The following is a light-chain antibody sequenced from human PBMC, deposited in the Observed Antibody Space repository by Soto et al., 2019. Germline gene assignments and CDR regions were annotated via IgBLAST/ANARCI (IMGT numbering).Light chain of an antibody. Sequence: QSVLTQPPSASGSPGQSVTISCTGTSSDVGGYKYVSWCQQHPGKVPKLMIYEVSKRPSGVPDRFSGSKSGNTASLTVSGLQAEDEADYYCSSYAGSNIDYVFGTGTKVTVL. CDR1: SSDVGGYKY. CDR2: EVS. J-gene: IGLJ1*01. CDR3: SSYAGSNIDYV. V-gene: IGLV2-8*01.